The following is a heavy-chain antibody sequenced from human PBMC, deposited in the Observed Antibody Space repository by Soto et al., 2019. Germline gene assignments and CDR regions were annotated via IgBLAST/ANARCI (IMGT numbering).Heavy chain of an antibody. J-gene: IGHJ4*02. V-gene: IGHV4-59*01. CDR3: ARAVGWFGDRPYYFDY. CDR1: GCSISSYY. Sequence: PSETLSLTCAVSGCSISSYYWSWIRQPPGKGLEWIGYIYYSGSTNYNPSLKSRVTISVDTSKNQFSLKLSSVTAADTAVYYCARAVGWFGDRPYYFDYWGQGTLVTVSS. D-gene: IGHD3-10*01. CDR2: IYYSGST.